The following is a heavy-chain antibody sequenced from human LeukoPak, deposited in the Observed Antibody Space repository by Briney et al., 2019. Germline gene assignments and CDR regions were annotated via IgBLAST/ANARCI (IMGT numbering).Heavy chain of an antibody. CDR3: ARGGPGVTREYYYMDV. CDR1: GGTFSSYA. CDR2: IIPIFGTA. D-gene: IGHD3-10*01. Sequence: SSVKVSCKASGGTFSSYAISWVRQAPGQGLEWMGGIIPIFGTANYAQKFQGRVTITTDESTSTAYMELSSLRSEDTAVYYCARGGPGVTREYYYMDVWGKRTTVTVSS. J-gene: IGHJ6*03. V-gene: IGHV1-69*05.